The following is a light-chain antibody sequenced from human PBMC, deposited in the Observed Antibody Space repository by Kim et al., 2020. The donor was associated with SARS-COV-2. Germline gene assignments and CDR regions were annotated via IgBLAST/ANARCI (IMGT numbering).Light chain of an antibody. Sequence: DIQLTQSPSTLSVSPGDRVTITCRASQDINSYLAWYQQKPGKVPKLLIQAASNLQSGVPSRFSGSGSGTDFTLTISSLQPEDSAAYYCQQYNSRPRTFGQGTKVDIK. J-gene: IGKJ1*01. CDR1: QDINSY. CDR2: AAS. CDR3: QQYNSRPRT. V-gene: IGKV1-27*01.